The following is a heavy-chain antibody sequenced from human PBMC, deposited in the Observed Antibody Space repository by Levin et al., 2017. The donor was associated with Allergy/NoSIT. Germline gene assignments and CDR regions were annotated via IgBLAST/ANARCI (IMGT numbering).Heavy chain of an antibody. V-gene: IGHV1-69*04. CDR1: GGAFSSYT. D-gene: IGHD4-11*01. Sequence: KISCKASGGAFSSYTISWVRQAPGQSLEWMGRIIPILDIPNYAQKFQGRVTITADKSTTTAYMELSSLRSEDTAVYYCARDYSRNYYYGMDVWGQGTTVIVSS. CDR3: ARDYSRNYYYGMDV. CDR2: IIPILDIP. J-gene: IGHJ6*02.